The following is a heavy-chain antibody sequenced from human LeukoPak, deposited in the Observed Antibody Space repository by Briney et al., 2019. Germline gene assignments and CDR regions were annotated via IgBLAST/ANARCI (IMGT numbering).Heavy chain of an antibody. V-gene: IGHV3-23*01. CDR2: ISGGGST. Sequence: GGSLRLSCAASGFTFTSYSMNWVRQAPGKGLEWVSTISGGGSTYYADSVKGRFTISRDNSKNTLYLQVNSLRAEDTAVYYCAKDGYCSGGSCYLWYFDYWGQGTLVTVSS. J-gene: IGHJ4*02. CDR1: GFTFTSYS. D-gene: IGHD2-15*01. CDR3: AKDGYCSGGSCYLWYFDY.